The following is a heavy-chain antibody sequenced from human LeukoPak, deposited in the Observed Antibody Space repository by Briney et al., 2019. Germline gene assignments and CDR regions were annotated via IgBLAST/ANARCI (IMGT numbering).Heavy chain of an antibody. CDR2: ISYDGSNK. V-gene: IGHV3-30*18. D-gene: IGHD3-9*01. Sequence: AGGSLRLSCAASGFTFSSYGMHWVRQAPGKGLEWVAVISYDGSNKYYADSVKGRFTISRDNSKNTLHLQMNSLRAEDTAVYYCAKVFTQFDIWGQGTMVTVSS. CDR3: AKVFTQFDI. CDR1: GFTFSSYG. J-gene: IGHJ3*02.